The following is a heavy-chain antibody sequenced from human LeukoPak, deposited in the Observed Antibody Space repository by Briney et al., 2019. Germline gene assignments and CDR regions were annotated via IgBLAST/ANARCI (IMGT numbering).Heavy chain of an antibody. D-gene: IGHD4-17*01. CDR2: IIGSGGST. V-gene: IGHV3-23*01. J-gene: IGHJ6*03. Sequence: GGSLRLSCAASGFTFSSYVMGWVRQAPGKGLEWVSTIIGSGGSTYYADSVKGRFTISRDNSKNTLYLQMNSLRAEDTAVYYCAKDRMEGDHYGPPEGYYYYMDVWGKGTTVTVSS. CDR3: AKDRMEGDHYGPPEGYYYYMDV. CDR1: GFTFSSYV.